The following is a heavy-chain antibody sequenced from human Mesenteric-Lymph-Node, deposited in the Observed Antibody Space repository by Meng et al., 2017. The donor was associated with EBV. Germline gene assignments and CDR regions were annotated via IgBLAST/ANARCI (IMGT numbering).Heavy chain of an antibody. CDR3: ARTYFYDSRGYGWFDP. Sequence: QVQRQQWGAGLLKPSETLSLTCAVYGGSFSGYYWSWIRQPPGKGPEWIGNIYYSGSTYYNPSLRSRVTLSVDTSKNQFSLKLISVTAADTAVYYCARTYFYDSRGYGWFDPWGQGTLVTVSS. CDR2: IYYSGST. V-gene: IGHV4-34*01. D-gene: IGHD3-22*01. J-gene: IGHJ5*02. CDR1: GGSFSGYY.